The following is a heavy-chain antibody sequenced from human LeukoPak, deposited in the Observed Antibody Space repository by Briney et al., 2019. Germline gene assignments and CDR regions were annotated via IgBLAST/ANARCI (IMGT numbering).Heavy chain of an antibody. CDR3: VRHNHMDV. Sequence: GASVKVSCTASGYTFTTYSMHWVRQAPGQGLEWMAIINLSGGSTDYTQKFQGRVTMTRDTSTSTVYMELSSLRSEDTAVYYCVRHNHMDVWGQGTTATVSS. J-gene: IGHJ6*02. V-gene: IGHV1-46*01. CDR2: INLSGGST. CDR1: GYTFTTYS.